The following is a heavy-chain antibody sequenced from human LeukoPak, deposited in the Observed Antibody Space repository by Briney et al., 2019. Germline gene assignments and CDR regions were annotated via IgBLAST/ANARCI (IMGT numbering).Heavy chain of an antibody. CDR2: ISGSGGST. CDR1: GFTFSSYA. Sequence: GGSLRLSCAASGFTFSSYAMSWVRQAPGKGLEWVSAISGSGGSTYYADSVKGRFTISRDNSKNTLYLQMNSLRAEDTAVYYCAKVSQTTANLNWYFDLWGRGTLVTVSS. V-gene: IGHV3-23*01. J-gene: IGHJ2*01. D-gene: IGHD4-17*01. CDR3: AKVSQTTANLNWYFDL.